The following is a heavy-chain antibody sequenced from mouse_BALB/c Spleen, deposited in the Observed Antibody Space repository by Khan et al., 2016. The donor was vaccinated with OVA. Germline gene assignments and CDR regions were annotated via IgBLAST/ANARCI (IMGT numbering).Heavy chain of an antibody. Sequence: QVQLQQSGPGLVAPSQSLSITCTVSGFTLTTYGVSWVRQPPGKGLEWLGIIWGDGSTNYHSALRSRLSISKDNSKSQVFLKLNSLQTDDTATYYCATYSGNYPYAMDYWGQGTSVTVSS. CDR2: IWGDGST. V-gene: IGHV2-3*01. CDR1: GFTLTTYG. CDR3: ATYSGNYPYAMDY. D-gene: IGHD2-10*01. J-gene: IGHJ4*01.